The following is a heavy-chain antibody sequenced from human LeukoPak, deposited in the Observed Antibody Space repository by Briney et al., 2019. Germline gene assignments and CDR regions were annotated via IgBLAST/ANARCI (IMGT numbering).Heavy chain of an antibody. Sequence: GGSLRLSCAASGFTVSSNYMSWVRQAPGKGLEWVSVIYSGGRTYYADSVKGRFTISRDNSKNTLYLQMNSLRAEDTAVYYCARDYQWLKFFDYWGQGTLVTVSS. CDR1: GFTVSSNY. V-gene: IGHV3-53*01. J-gene: IGHJ4*02. D-gene: IGHD6-19*01. CDR2: IYSGGRT. CDR3: ARDYQWLKFFDY.